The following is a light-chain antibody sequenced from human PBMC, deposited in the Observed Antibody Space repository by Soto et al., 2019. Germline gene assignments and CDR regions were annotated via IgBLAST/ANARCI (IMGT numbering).Light chain of an antibody. CDR2: SNS. CDR1: SSNIATKS. V-gene: IGLV1-44*01. Sequence: QSVLTQPPSASGTPGQRVTISCSGSSSNIATKSVNWYQQLPGTAPKLLIYSNSQRSSGVPDRFSGSKSGTSASLAIRGLQSADEADYYCAAWDDSLNARYVFGTGTKVTVL. J-gene: IGLJ1*01. CDR3: AAWDDSLNARYV.